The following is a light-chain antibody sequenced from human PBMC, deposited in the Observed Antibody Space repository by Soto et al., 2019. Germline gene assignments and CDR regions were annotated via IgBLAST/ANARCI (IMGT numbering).Light chain of an antibody. Sequence: AIHMTQFPSSLSASVGDRVTITCRASQGIRNELGWYQQKPGKAPKLLIYAASSLQSGVPSRFRGSGSGTNFSLTISSLQPEDFATYYCLQDFNYPWTFGQGTKVDIK. CDR3: LQDFNYPWT. J-gene: IGKJ1*01. CDR1: QGIRNE. CDR2: AAS. V-gene: IGKV1-6*01.